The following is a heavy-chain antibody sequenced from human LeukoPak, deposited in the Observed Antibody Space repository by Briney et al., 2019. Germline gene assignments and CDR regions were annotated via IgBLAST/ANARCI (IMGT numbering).Heavy chain of an antibody. J-gene: IGHJ2*01. CDR1: GVSINDYY. CDR3: ARFLCGHSVSLCYNP. CDR2: ISHTEGT. V-gene: IGHV4-34*01. Sequence: SETLSLTCGVFGVSINDYYWSWIRQSPGKGLEWIGEISHTEGTRYNPSLESRVTMSVGTSENQLSLKLIFVTAADTAVYYCARFLCGHSVSLCYNPGGRDPLLPVPS. D-gene: IGHD2-21*01.